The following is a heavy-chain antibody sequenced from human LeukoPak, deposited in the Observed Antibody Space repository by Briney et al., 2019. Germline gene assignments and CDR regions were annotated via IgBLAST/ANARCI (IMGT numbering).Heavy chain of an antibody. Sequence: SETLSLTCAVYGGSFSGYYWSWIRQPPGKGLEWIGEINHSGSTNYNPSLKSRVTISVDTSKNQFSLKLSSVTAADTAVYYCARGRLLRFGEPAFDIWGQGTMVTVSS. J-gene: IGHJ3*02. CDR3: ARGRLLRFGEPAFDI. V-gene: IGHV4-34*01. CDR2: INHSGST. D-gene: IGHD3-10*01. CDR1: GGSFSGYY.